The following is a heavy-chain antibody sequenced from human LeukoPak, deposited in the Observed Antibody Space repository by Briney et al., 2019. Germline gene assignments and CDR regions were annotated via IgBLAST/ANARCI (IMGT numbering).Heavy chain of an antibody. CDR3: ARGHDSSGYIY. V-gene: IGHV1-2*02. J-gene: IGHJ4*02. CDR2: INPKSGGT. CDR1: GYTFTDYF. D-gene: IGHD3-22*01. Sequence: ASVKVSCKASGYTFTDYFMNWVRQAPGQGLEWMGWINPKSGGTVYAQKFQGRVTMTRDTSSSTAYMELSRLRSDDTAVYYCARGHDSSGYIYWGQGTLVTVSS.